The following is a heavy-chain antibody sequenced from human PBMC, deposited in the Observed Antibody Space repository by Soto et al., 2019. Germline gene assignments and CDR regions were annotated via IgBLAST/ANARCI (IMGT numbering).Heavy chain of an antibody. CDR3: AKWNGYGDV. Sequence: EMQLLESGGGLVQPGGSLRLSCAVSGFSFSTYGVTWVRQAPGKGLEWVCGVSGGSGVTHYEDSVKGRCTITGDDSKSTVDLKMHSMRVEDTAVYYCAKWNGYGDVWCQGTLFTVSS. CDR2: VSGGSGVT. J-gene: IGHJ4*02. D-gene: IGHD4-17*01. CDR1: GFSFSTYG. V-gene: IGHV3-23*01.